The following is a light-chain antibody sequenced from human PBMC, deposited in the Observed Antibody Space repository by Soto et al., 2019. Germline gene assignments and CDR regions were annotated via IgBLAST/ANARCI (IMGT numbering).Light chain of an antibody. CDR2: EDS. CDR3: CSYAGGVTYV. Sequence: QSVLTQPASVSGSPGQSITISCTGTSSDVGNYNLVSWYQHHPGKAPKLMIFEDSKRPSGVSNRFSGSKSGNTASLTISGLQAEDEADYYGCSYAGGVTYVLGTGTKVTV. V-gene: IGLV2-23*01. J-gene: IGLJ1*01. CDR1: SSDVGNYNL.